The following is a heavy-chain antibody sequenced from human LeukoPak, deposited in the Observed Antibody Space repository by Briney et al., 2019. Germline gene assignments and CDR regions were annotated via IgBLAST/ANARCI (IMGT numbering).Heavy chain of an antibody. CDR3: ARSPLYDSRRYYWYY. D-gene: IGHD3-22*01. CDR1: GGSISSYY. V-gene: IGHV4-59*01. Sequence: PSETLSLTCTVSGGSISSYYWSWIRQPPGKGLEWIGYIYYSGSTNCNPSLKSRVTISVDTSKNQFSLKLSSVTAADTAVYYCARSPLYDSRRYYWYYWGQGTLVTVSS. CDR2: IYYSGST. J-gene: IGHJ4*02.